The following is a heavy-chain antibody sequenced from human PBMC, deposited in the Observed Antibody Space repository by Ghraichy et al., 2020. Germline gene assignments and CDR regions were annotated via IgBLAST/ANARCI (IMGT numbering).Heavy chain of an antibody. CDR1: GSTFTNYP. V-gene: IGHV3-23*01. CDR2: ISNSGGRT. D-gene: IGHD4-11*01. CDR3: AKVAAWESRSYSNYPDYYYYYSIDV. Sequence: GGSLRLSCAASGSTFTNYPMTWVRQAPGKGLEWVSTISNSGGRTYHADSVKGRFTISRDNSKNTLYLQMNSLRAEDTAVYYCAKVAAWESRSYSNYPDYYYYYSIDVWGQGTTVTVSS. J-gene: IGHJ6*02.